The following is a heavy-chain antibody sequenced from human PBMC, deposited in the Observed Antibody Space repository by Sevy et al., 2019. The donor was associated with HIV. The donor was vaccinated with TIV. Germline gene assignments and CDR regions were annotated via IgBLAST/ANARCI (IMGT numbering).Heavy chain of an antibody. Sequence: GGSLRLSCAASGFTFSSYWMHWVRQVPGKGLVWVSRIKSDGSSTSYADSVKGRFTISRDNAKNTLYLQMNSLRAEDTAVEYCARDRSGSYHVSGNWFDPWGQGTLVTVSS. CDR3: ARDRSGSYHVSGNWFDP. CDR2: IKSDGSST. CDR1: GFTFSSYW. D-gene: IGHD3-10*01. J-gene: IGHJ5*02. V-gene: IGHV3-74*01.